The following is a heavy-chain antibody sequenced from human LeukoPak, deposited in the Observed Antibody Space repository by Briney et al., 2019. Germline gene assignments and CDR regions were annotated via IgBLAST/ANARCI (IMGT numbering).Heavy chain of an antibody. CDR1: GGSIISNKW. D-gene: IGHD4-17*01. Sequence: SETLSLTCAVSGGSIISNKWWSWVRQPPGKGLEWIGEINHSGSTNYNPSLKSRVTISVDTSKNQFSLKLSSVTAADTAVYYCARGGDYFGYWGQGTLVTVSS. CDR2: INHSGST. J-gene: IGHJ4*02. V-gene: IGHV4-4*02. CDR3: ARGGDYFGY.